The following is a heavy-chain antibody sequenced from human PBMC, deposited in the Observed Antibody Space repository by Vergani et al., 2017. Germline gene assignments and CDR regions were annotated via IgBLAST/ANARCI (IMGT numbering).Heavy chain of an antibody. CDR3: ATSGGYIDY. CDR1: GFTFSSYA. J-gene: IGHJ4*02. D-gene: IGHD6-13*01. CDR2: ISYDGSNK. Sequence: QVQLVESGGGVVQPGRSLRLSCAASGFTFSSYAMHWVRQAPGKGLEWVAVISYDGSNKYYADSVKGRFTISRDNSKNTLYLQMNSLRAEDTAVYYCATSGGYIDYWGQGTLVTVSS. V-gene: IGHV3-30-3*01.